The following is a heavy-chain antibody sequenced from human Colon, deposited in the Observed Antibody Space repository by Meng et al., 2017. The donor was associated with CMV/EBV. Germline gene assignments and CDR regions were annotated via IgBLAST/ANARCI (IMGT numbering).Heavy chain of an antibody. Sequence: GGSLRLSCAASDFTFRNYATTWVRRAPGRGLEAVSSISDSGDRTYYEDSVRGRFTISRDNSKDTLYLQMNSLRAEDTAIYYCARIFGHAAGHYYHALDVWGQGTTVTVSS. CDR1: DFTFRNYA. V-gene: IGHV3-23*01. CDR3: ARIFGHAAGHYYHALDV. J-gene: IGHJ6*02. CDR2: ISDSGDRT. D-gene: IGHD3-3*01.